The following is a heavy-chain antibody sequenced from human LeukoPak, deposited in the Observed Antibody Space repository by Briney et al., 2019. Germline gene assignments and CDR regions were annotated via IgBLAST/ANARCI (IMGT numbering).Heavy chain of an antibody. J-gene: IGHJ3*02. CDR1: GFTFSNSW. V-gene: IGHV3-52*01. D-gene: IGHD2-2*01. CDR2: IKCDGSEK. Sequence: GGSLRLSCAASGFTFSNSWMHWVCQAPAKGLEWVADIKCDGSEKCYVDSVKGRLTISRDNAKNSLYLQVNSLRAEDMTVYYCVRGVGSSTSCYVRAFDIWGQGTTVTVSS. CDR3: VRGVGSSTSCYVRAFDI.